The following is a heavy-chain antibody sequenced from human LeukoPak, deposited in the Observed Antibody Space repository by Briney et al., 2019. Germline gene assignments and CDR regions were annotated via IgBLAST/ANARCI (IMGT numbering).Heavy chain of an antibody. D-gene: IGHD1-14*01. CDR2: INKDGGGI. CDR1: GFPFSNSW. J-gene: IGHJ6*01. Sequence: GSLRLSFAVSGFPFSNSWMYWVRQAPGKGLEGVANINKDGGGISYVDSVKGRFIISRDNARNSLYLQMNSLRVEDTAVYFCAGRKRMEVLGKGAAVPV. V-gene: IGHV3-7*03. CDR3: AGRKRMEV.